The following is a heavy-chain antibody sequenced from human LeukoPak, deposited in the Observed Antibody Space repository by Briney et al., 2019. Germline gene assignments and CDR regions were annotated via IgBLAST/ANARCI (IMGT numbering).Heavy chain of an antibody. CDR3: AKDRSAIITWSDY. Sequence: PGGSLRLSCAASGFTFSNYAMTWVRQAPGKGLEWVAAISAGGGNTYYADFVKGRLIVSRDNSKNTLYPQMNGLRAEDTALYYCAKDRSAIITWSDYWGQGTLVTVSS. CDR2: ISAGGGNT. CDR1: GFTFSNYA. J-gene: IGHJ4*02. V-gene: IGHV3-23*01. D-gene: IGHD3-22*01.